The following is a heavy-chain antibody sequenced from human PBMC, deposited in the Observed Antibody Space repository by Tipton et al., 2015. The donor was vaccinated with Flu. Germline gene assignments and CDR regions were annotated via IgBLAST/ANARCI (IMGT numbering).Heavy chain of an antibody. CDR3: ARIPYYYDSSDHPNGVGYFDY. CDR2: IRYDGSNK. V-gene: IGHV3-30*19. J-gene: IGHJ4*02. Sequence: QLVQSGGGVVQPGRSLRLSCAASGFTFSSYAMHWVRQAPGKGLEWVALIRYDGSNKYYADSVKGRFTISRDNSKNTVYLQMDSLRADDTAVYYCARIPYYYDSSDHPNGVGYFDYWGQGTLVTVSS. D-gene: IGHD3-22*01. CDR1: GFTFSSYA.